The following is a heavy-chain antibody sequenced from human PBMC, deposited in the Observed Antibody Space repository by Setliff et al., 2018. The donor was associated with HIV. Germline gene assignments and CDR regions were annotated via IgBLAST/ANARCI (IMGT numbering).Heavy chain of an antibody. D-gene: IGHD3-22*01. CDR1: GFTFSVHG. Sequence: HPGGSLRLSCAASGFTFSVHGMHWVRQAPGKGLEWVAFTNYDESSEYYADSVKGRFTISRDNSKNTLYLQMNSLRAEDTAVYYCAKIQNPQGCYYDSSGYYPHPGSPDYWGQGTLVTAPQ. CDR3: AKIQNPQGCYYDSSGYYPHPGSPDY. CDR2: TNYDESSE. V-gene: IGHV3-30*02. J-gene: IGHJ4*02.